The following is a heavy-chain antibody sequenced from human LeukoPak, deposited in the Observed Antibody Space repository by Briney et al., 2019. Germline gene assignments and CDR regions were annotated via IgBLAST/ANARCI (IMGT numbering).Heavy chain of an antibody. J-gene: IGHJ3*02. Sequence: SETLSLTCAVSGGSFSGYYWSWIRQPPGKGLEWIGEIDHSGSTNYNPSLKSRVTISVDTSKNQFSLKLSSVTAADTAVYYCARGHEPPSCWYPRGLVFVFDIWGQGTMVTVSS. CDR2: IDHSGST. D-gene: IGHD6-19*01. CDR3: ARGHEPPSCWYPRGLVFVFDI. V-gene: IGHV4-34*01. CDR1: GGSFSGYY.